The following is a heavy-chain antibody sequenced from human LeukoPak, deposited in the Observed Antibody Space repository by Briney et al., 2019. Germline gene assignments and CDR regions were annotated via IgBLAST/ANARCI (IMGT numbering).Heavy chain of an antibody. Sequence: GASVNVSCKASGYTVISYDINWVRQATGQGLEWMGWMNPNSGNTGYAQKFQGRVTMTRNTSISTAYMELSSLRSEDTAVYYCARTPIVGATSLDYYYGMDVWGQGTTVTVSS. V-gene: IGHV1-8*01. CDR2: MNPNSGNT. D-gene: IGHD1-26*01. J-gene: IGHJ6*02. CDR3: ARTPIVGATSLDYYYGMDV. CDR1: GYTVISYD.